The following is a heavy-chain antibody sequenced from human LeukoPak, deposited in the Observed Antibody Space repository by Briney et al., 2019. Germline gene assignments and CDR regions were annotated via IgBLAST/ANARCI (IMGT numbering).Heavy chain of an antibody. CDR2: INHSGST. Sequence: SETLSLTCAVYGGSFSGYYWSWIRQPPGKGLEWIGEINHSGSTNYNPSLKSRVTISVDTSKNQFSLKLSSVTAADTAVYYCARGGREYQLPDAFDIWGQGTMVTVSS. CDR3: ARGGREYQLPDAFDI. D-gene: IGHD2-2*01. CDR1: GGSFSGYY. V-gene: IGHV4-34*01. J-gene: IGHJ3*02.